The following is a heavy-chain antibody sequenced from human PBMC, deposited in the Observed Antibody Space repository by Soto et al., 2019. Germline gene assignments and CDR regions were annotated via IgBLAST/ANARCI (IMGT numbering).Heavy chain of an antibody. V-gene: IGHV3-74*03. J-gene: IGHJ4*02. D-gene: IGHD3-16*01. CDR2: IDSDDTEEIDQRRA. CDR1: GFRFTRYW. Sequence: EVELLEAGGKLVQPGGSLRLSCAASGFRFTRYWMHWVRQSPGRGLVWVSRIDSDDTEEIDQRRATYADFVKGRFTISRDDTKTMLFLEMHSPRVEDPGVYYCVRGNSGRLGELSSWGRGTLVTVSP. CDR3: VRGNSGRLGELSS.